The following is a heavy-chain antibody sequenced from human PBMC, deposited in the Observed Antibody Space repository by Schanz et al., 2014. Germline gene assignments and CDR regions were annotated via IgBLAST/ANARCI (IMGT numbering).Heavy chain of an antibody. Sequence: QVQLAESGGGVVQLGRSLRLSCAASGFAFNNYGMHWVRQAPGKGLEWVAVISYDGVNTYYADSVKGRFTISRDNSKNTLYLQMNSLRGEDTAVYYCASPALVQGLMPEYYFDYWGQGTLVTVSS. J-gene: IGHJ4*02. CDR2: ISYDGVNT. V-gene: IGHV3-30*19. D-gene: IGHD3-10*01. CDR3: ASPALVQGLMPEYYFDY. CDR1: GFAFNNYG.